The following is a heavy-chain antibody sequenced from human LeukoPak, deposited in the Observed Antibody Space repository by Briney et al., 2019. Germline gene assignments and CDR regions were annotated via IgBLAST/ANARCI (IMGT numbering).Heavy chain of an antibody. D-gene: IGHD6-13*01. Sequence: PGGSLRLSCAASGFTFSIYWMHWVRQAPGKGLEWVSAISGSGGSTDYADSVKGRFTISRDNSKNTLYLQMNSPRAEDTAVYYCAKTRGYSRDFFDYWGQGTLVTVSS. V-gene: IGHV3-23*01. CDR2: ISGSGGST. CDR3: AKTRGYSRDFFDY. CDR1: GFTFSIYW. J-gene: IGHJ4*02.